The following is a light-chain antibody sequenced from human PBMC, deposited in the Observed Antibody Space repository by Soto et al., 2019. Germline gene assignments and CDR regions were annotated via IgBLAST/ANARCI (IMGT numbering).Light chain of an antibody. CDR3: MQGTHWPPYT. J-gene: IGKJ2*01. CDR1: QSLAYSDGNTY. Sequence: DVVMTQSPLSLPVTLGQPASISCRSSQSLAYSDGNTYLNWFQQRPGQSPRRLIYKVSNRDSGVPDRFSGSGSGTDFTLKISRVEAEDVGVYYCMQGTHWPPYTFDQGTKLEIK. V-gene: IGKV2-30*01. CDR2: KVS.